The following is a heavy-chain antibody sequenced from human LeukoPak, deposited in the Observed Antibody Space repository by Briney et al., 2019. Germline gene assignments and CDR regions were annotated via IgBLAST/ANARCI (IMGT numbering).Heavy chain of an antibody. Sequence: KPWESLSLTCTVSGGSISSYYCSWIRQPAGKGLEWIVYTHYSGSTNYNPSLKSPVTTSIDTSKNQFSLKLASVTAADTAANDRARSKPGPLHSYWDQAPLATVSS. CDR2: THYSGST. J-gene: IGHJ4*02. CDR3: ARSKPGPLHSY. V-gene: IGHV4-59*01. CDR1: GGSISSYY. D-gene: IGHD4-11*01.